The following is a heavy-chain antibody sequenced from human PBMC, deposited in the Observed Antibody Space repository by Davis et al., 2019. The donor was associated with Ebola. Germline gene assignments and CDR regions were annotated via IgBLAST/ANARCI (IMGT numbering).Heavy chain of an antibody. V-gene: IGHV3-48*04. Sequence: GESLKISCAASGFTFSSYSMNWVRQAPGKGLEWVSYISSSSSTIYYADSVKGRFTISRDNAKNSLYLQMNMLRTEDTALYYCAKDMNIVGRYSSSWYGFDYWGQGTLVTVSS. CDR2: ISSSSSTI. CDR3: AKDMNIVGRYSSSWYGFDY. J-gene: IGHJ4*02. D-gene: IGHD6-13*01. CDR1: GFTFSSYS.